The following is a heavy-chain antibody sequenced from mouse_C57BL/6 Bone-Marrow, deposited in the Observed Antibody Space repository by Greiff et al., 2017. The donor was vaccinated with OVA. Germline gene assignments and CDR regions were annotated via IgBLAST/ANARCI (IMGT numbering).Heavy chain of an antibody. CDR3: ANDYYGSLY. CDR2: IDPSDSYT. D-gene: IGHD1-1*01. J-gene: IGHJ2*01. CDR1: GYTFTSYW. Sequence: VQLQQPGAELVRPGTSVKLSCKASGYTFTSYWMHWVKQRPGQGLEWIGVIDPSDSYTNYNQKFKGKATLTVDTSSSTAYMRLSSLTSEDSAVYYCANDYYGSLYWGQGTTLTVSS. V-gene: IGHV1-59*01.